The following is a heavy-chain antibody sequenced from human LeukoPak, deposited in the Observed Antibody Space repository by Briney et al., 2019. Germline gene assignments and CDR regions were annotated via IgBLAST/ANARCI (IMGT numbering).Heavy chain of an antibody. Sequence: ASVKVSCKASGFTFTSSAMQWVRQARGQRLEWIGWIVVGSGNTNYAQKFQERVTITRDTSTSTAYMELSSLRSEDTAVYYCAAERDSSGGIDYWGQGTLVTVSS. D-gene: IGHD6-19*01. CDR1: GFTFTSSA. CDR3: AAERDSSGGIDY. CDR2: IVVGSGNT. J-gene: IGHJ4*02. V-gene: IGHV1-58*02.